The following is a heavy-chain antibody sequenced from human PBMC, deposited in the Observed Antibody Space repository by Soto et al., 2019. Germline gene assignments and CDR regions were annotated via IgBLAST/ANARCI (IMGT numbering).Heavy chain of an antibody. D-gene: IGHD1-1*01. CDR2: LAYSGSP. Sequence: SETLSLTCTVSGGSISNYYWSWIRQPPGKGLEWIGYLAYSGSPNYSPSLKSRVTISLDRSKNQFSVKLSSVTAADTAVYYCARITTFLTFYIWGKGTMVTVAS. J-gene: IGHJ3*02. CDR3: ARITTFLTFYI. V-gene: IGHV4-59*01. CDR1: GGSISNYY.